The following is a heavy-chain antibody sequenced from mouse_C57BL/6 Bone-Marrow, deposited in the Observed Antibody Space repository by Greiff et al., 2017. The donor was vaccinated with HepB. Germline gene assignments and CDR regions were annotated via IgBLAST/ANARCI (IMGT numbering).Heavy chain of an antibody. CDR1: GFSLTSYG. Sequence: VKLVESGPGLVQPSQSLSITCTVSGFSLTSYGVHWVRQSPGKGLEWLGVIWSGGSTDYNAAFISRLSISKDNSKSQVFFKMNSLQADDTAIYYCAGGGLPWYFDVWGTGTTVTVSS. CDR3: AGGGLPWYFDV. D-gene: IGHD2-2*01. V-gene: IGHV2-2*01. J-gene: IGHJ1*03. CDR2: IWSGGST.